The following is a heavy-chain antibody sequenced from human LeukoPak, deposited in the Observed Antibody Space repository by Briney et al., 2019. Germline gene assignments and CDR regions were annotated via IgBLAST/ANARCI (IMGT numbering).Heavy chain of an antibody. V-gene: IGHV3-21*01. D-gene: IGHD4-11*01. CDR3: ARDCLIEYSNLYDNYYMDV. J-gene: IGHJ6*03. CDR2: ISSSSSYI. CDR1: GFTFSSYS. Sequence: GGSLRLSCAASGFTFSSYSMNWVRQASGKGLEWVSCISSSSSYIYYADSVKGRFTISRDNAKNLLYLQMNSLRVEDTAVYYCARDCLIEYSNLYDNYYMDVWGKGTTVTVSS.